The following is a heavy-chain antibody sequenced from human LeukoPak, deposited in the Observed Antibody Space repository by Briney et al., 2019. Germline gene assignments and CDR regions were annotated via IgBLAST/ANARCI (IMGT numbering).Heavy chain of an antibody. V-gene: IGHV4-34*01. CDR2: INHSGSA. CDR3: ARVLTDSSGYYLDYYYYGMDV. Sequence: PSETLSLTCAVYGGSFSGYYWSWIRQPPGKGLEWIGEINHSGSANYNPSLKSRVTISVDTSKNQFSLKLSSVTAADTAVYYCARVLTDSSGYYLDYYYYGMDVWGQGTTVTVSS. D-gene: IGHD3-22*01. CDR1: GGSFSGYY. J-gene: IGHJ6*02.